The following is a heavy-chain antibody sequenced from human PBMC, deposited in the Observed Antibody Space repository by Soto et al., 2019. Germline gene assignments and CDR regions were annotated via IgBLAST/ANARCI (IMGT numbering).Heavy chain of an antibody. J-gene: IGHJ2*01. V-gene: IGHV4-59*08. CDR2: IYYSGST. D-gene: IGHD2-15*01. CDR1: GGSISSYD. Sequence: PSETLSLTCTVSGGSISSYDWSWIRQPPGKGLEWIGYIYYSGSTNYNPSLKSRVTISVDTSKNQFSLKLSSVTAADTAVYYCARRSYCSGGSCYPEYFNHYWYFDLWGRGTLVTVS. CDR3: ARRSYCSGGSCYPEYFNHYWYFDL.